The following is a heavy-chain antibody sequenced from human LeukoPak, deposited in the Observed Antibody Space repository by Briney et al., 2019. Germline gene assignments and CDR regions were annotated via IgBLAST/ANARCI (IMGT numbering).Heavy chain of an antibody. CDR1: GISVSENY. V-gene: IGHV3-66*02. CDR2: VHRDGSI. D-gene: IGHD2-15*01. J-gene: IGHJ4*02. CDR3: ARDSGSASWAYS. Sequence: GGSLRLSCAASGISVSENYMSWVRQAPGKGLEWVCVVHRDGSIEYADSVKGRFTISRDIAENILSLQMNSLRVEDTAVYYCARDSGSASWAYSWGQGTLVTVSS.